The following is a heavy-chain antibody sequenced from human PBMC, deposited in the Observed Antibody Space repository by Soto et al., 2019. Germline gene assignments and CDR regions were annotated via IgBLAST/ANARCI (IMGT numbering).Heavy chain of an antibody. J-gene: IGHJ4*02. D-gene: IGHD6-19*01. CDR1: GFTFSSYA. CDR3: ARGAVAAFDY. V-gene: IGHV3-30-3*01. Sequence: AGGSLRLSCAASGFTFSSYAMHWVRQAPGKGLEWVAVISYDGSNKYYADSVKGRFTISRDNSKNTLYLQMNSLRAEDTAVYYCARGAVAAFDYWGQGTLVTVSS. CDR2: ISYDGSNK.